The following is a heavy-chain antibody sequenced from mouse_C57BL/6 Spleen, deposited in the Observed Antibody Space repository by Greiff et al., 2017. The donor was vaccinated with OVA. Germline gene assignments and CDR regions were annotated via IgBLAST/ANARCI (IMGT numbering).Heavy chain of an antibody. Sequence: VQLQQSGPELVKPGASVKISCKASGYTFTDYYMNWVKQSHGKSLEWIGDINPNNGGTSYNQKFKGKATLTVDKSSSTAYMELRSLTSEDSAVYYCARENQGYWGQGTTLTVSS. J-gene: IGHJ2*01. V-gene: IGHV1-26*01. CDR1: GYTFTDYY. CDR3: ARENQGY. CDR2: INPNNGGT.